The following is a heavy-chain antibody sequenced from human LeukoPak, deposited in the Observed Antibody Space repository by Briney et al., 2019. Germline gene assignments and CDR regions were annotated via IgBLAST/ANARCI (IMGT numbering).Heavy chain of an antibody. CDR2: INHSGST. J-gene: IGHJ4*02. Sequence: PSETLSLTCAVYGGSFSGYYWSWIRQPPGKGLGWIGEINHSGSTNYNPSLKSRVTISVDTSKNQFSLKLSSVTAADTAVYYCAREGYYDILTGYYRFDYWGQGTLVTVSS. CDR1: GGSFSGYY. CDR3: AREGYYDILTGYYRFDY. D-gene: IGHD3-9*01. V-gene: IGHV4-34*01.